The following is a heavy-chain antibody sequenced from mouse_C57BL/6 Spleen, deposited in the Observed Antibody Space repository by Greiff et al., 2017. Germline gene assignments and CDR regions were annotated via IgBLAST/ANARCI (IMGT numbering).Heavy chain of an antibody. J-gene: IGHJ2*01. CDR3: AIRASSWDVDYFDY. Sequence: QVQLQQPGAELVKPGASVKVSCKASGYTFTSYWMHWVKQRPGQGLEWIGRIHPSDSGTNYNQKFKGKATLTVDKSSSTAYMQLSSLTSEDSAVYYCAIRASSWDVDYFDYWGQGTTLTVSS. V-gene: IGHV1-74*01. D-gene: IGHD4-1*01. CDR1: GYTFTSYW. CDR2: IHPSDSGT.